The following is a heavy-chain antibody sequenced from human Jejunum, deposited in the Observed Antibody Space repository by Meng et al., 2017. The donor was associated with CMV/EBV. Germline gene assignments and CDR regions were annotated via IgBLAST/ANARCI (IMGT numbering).Heavy chain of an antibody. V-gene: IGHV4-39*07. Sequence: QLPVPGSGPVLVKPSETRSLICSVSGDSISSGSYYWAWIRQPPGKGLEWIGSIYYSGSTYRNPSLKSRVTISVDTSKNQFSLKLSSVTAADTAIYYCARDLAPLYDSSGFSLGQGTLVTVSS. CDR1: GDSISSGSYY. D-gene: IGHD3-22*01. J-gene: IGHJ5*02. CDR3: ARDLAPLYDSSGFS. CDR2: IYYSGST.